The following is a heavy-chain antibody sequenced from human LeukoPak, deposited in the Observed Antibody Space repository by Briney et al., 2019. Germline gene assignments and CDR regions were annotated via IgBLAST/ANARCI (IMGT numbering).Heavy chain of an antibody. V-gene: IGHV3-9*01. D-gene: IGHD6-19*01. CDR1: GFTFDDYA. J-gene: IGHJ4*02. CDR3: AKDTGYSSGKGYFDY. Sequence: PGRSLRLSCAASGFTFDDYAMHWVRQAPGKGLEWVSGISWNSGSIGYADSVKGRFTISRDNAKNSLYLQMNSLGAEDTALYYCAKDTGYSSGKGYFDYWGQGTLVTVSS. CDR2: ISWNSGSI.